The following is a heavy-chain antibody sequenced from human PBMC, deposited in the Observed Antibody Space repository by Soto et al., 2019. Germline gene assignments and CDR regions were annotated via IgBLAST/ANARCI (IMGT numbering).Heavy chain of an antibody. V-gene: IGHV1-8*01. CDR1: GYSFSSLD. D-gene: IGHD1-26*01. J-gene: IGHJ4*02. CDR2: MQPRDGRT. CDR3: ARVVTAGVDY. Sequence: QVQLVQSGAEVREHGASVKVSCKASGYSFSSLDINWVRQTTGQGLEWMGWMQPRDGRTGYAQKFQGRVTMTRDTSINTAYMELSSLTSDDTAFYYCARVVTAGVDYWGQGTLVTVSS.